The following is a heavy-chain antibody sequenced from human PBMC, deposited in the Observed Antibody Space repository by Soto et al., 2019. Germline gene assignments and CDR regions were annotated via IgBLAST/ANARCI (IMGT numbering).Heavy chain of an antibody. CDR3: AREDFGTIT. J-gene: IGHJ5*02. CDR2: ISSSSSTI. CDR1: GFTFSSYS. V-gene: IGHV3-48*01. Sequence: EVQLVESGGGLVQPGGSLRVSCAASGFTFSSYSMNWVRQAPGKGLEWVSYISSSSSTIYYADSVKGRFTISRDNATNSLYLQMNSLRAEDTDVYYCAREDFGTITWGQGTMVTVSS. D-gene: IGHD2-2*01.